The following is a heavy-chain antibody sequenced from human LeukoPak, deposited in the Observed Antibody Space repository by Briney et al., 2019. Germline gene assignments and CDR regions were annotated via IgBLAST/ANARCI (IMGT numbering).Heavy chain of an antibody. D-gene: IGHD2-15*01. CDR2: ISSSGSTI. CDR1: GFTFSSYE. CDR3: ARDRIPYCSGGSCSYLDY. V-gene: IGHV3-48*03. Sequence: PGGSLRLSCAASGFTFSSYEMNWVRQAPGKGLEWVSYISSSGSTIYYADSVKGRFTVSRDNARNSLYLQMNSLRAEDTAVYYCARDRIPYCSGGSCSYLDYWGQGTLVTVSS. J-gene: IGHJ4*02.